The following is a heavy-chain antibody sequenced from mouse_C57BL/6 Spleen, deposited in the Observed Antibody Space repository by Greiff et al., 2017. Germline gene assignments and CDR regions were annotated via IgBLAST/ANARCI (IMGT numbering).Heavy chain of an antibody. Sequence: EVMLVESGGGLVKPGGSLKLSCAASGFTFSDYGMHWVRQAPEKGLEWVAYISSGSSTIYYADTVKGRFTISRDNAKNTLFLQMTSLRSEDTAMYYCARDYEDYYAMDYWGQGTSVTVSS. V-gene: IGHV5-17*01. CDR1: GFTFSDYG. CDR3: ARDYEDYYAMDY. CDR2: ISSGSSTI. J-gene: IGHJ4*01. D-gene: IGHD1-1*01.